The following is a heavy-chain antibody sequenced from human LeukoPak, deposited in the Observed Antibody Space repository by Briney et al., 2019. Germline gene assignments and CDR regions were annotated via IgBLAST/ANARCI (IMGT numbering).Heavy chain of an antibody. CDR2: ISSDGNDK. CDR3: TKVIRGNSGDDYDD. V-gene: IGHV3-30*03. J-gene: IGHJ4*02. D-gene: IGHD5-12*01. Sequence: GGSLRLSCAASGVTFRSYGMHWVRPAPGKGLEWVALISSDGNDKLYGDSVRGRFTISRDDSKSTLYLQMNSLRAEDTAVYCTTKVIRGNSGDDYDDWGQGTLVTVSS. CDR1: GVTFRSYG.